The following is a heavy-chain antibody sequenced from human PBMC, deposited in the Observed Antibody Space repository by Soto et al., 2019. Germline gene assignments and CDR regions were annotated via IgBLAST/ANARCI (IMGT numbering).Heavy chain of an antibody. Sequence: ASVKVSCKASGGTFSSYTISWVRQAPGQGLEWMGRIIPILGIANYAQKFQGRVTITADKSTSTAYMELSSLRSEDTAVYYCASGPLYYDFWSGYYGPGAGGSYYYMDVWGKGTTVTVSS. CDR3: ASGPLYYDFWSGYYGPGAGGSYYYMDV. J-gene: IGHJ6*03. V-gene: IGHV1-69*02. CDR1: GGTFSSYT. D-gene: IGHD3-3*01. CDR2: IIPILGIA.